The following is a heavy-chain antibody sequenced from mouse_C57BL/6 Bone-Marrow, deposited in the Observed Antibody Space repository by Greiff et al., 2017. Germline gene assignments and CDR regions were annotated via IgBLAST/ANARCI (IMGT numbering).Heavy chain of an antibody. D-gene: IGHD2-5*01. Sequence: QVQLQQSGAELVKPGASVKMSCKASGYTFTSYWITWVKQRPGQGLEWIGDIYPGSGSTNYNEKFKSKATLTVDTSSSTAYVQLSSLTSEDSAVSYCERPYCSNCWYFDVWGTGTTVTVSS. V-gene: IGHV1-55*01. CDR1: GYTFTSYW. CDR3: ERPYCSNCWYFDV. CDR2: IYPGSGST. J-gene: IGHJ1*03.